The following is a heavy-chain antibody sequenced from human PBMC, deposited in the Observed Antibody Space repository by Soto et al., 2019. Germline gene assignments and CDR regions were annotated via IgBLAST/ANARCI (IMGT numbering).Heavy chain of an antibody. V-gene: IGHV4-30-2*01. CDR1: GGSISSGGYS. Sequence: QLQLQESGSGLVKPSQTLSLTCAVSGGSISSGGYSWSWIRQPPGKGLEWIGYIYHSGSTYYNPPLKSRXXIXVXXSKSQFSLKLSSVTAADTAVYYCARAFDYYYGMDVWGQGTTVTVSS. CDR3: ARAFDYYYGMDV. J-gene: IGHJ6*02. CDR2: IYHSGST.